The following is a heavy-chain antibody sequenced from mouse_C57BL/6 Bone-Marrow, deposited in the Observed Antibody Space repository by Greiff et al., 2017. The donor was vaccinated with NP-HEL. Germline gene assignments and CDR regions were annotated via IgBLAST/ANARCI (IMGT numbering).Heavy chain of an antibody. CDR2: IDPEDGET. CDR1: GFNIKDYY. V-gene: IGHV14-2*01. Sequence: VQLKESGAELVKPGASVKLSCTASGFNIKDYYMHWVKQRTEQGLEWIGRIDPEDGETKYAPKFPGKATITADTSSNTAYLQLSSLTSGDTAVYYCATPCGLYWYFDVWGTGTTVTVSS. J-gene: IGHJ1*03. CDR3: ATPCGLYWYFDV.